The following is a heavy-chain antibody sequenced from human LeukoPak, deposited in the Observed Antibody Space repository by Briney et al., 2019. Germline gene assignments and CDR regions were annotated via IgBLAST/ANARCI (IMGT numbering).Heavy chain of an antibody. V-gene: IGHV4-39*01. J-gene: IGHJ4*02. Sequence: SETLSLTCTVSGGSISSSSYYWGWIRQPPGKGLEWIGSIYYSGSTYYNPSLKSRVTISVDTSKNQFSLKLSSVTAADTAVYYCARQGEAAAGIILDYWGQGTLVTVSS. CDR1: GGSISSSSYY. CDR3: ARQGEAAAGIILDY. D-gene: IGHD6-13*01. CDR2: IYYSGST.